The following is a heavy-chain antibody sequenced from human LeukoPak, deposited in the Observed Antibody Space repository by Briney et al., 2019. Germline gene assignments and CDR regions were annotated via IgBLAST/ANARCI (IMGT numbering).Heavy chain of an antibody. Sequence: GGSLRLSCAASGFTVSSNYMSWVRQAPGKGLEWVSVIYSGGSTYYADSVKGRFTISRDNSKNILFLQVNSLRAEDTAVYYCARGGRAYPLDYWGQGTLVTVSS. CDR3: ARGGRAYPLDY. V-gene: IGHV3-53*01. CDR2: IYSGGST. J-gene: IGHJ4*02. CDR1: GFTVSSNY.